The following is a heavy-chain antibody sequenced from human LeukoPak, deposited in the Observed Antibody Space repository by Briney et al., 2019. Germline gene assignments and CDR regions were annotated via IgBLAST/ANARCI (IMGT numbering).Heavy chain of an antibody. V-gene: IGHV3-30*18. CDR2: ISYDGSNK. CDR1: GFTFSSYW. Sequence: GGSLRLSCAASGFTFSSYWMSWVRQAPGKGLEWVAVISYDGSNKYYADSVRGRFTISRDNSKNTLYLQMNSLRAEDTAVYYCAKAGLGYCSSTSCYAGMDVWGQGTTVTVSS. CDR3: AKAGLGYCSSTSCYAGMDV. J-gene: IGHJ6*02. D-gene: IGHD2-2*01.